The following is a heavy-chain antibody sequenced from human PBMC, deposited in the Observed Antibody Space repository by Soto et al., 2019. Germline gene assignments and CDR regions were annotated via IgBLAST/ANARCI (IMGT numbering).Heavy chain of an antibody. Sequence: GGSLRLSCTVSGFPFGDYAVSWIRQSPGKGLEWVGTIISIAYGGTAKYAASVKGRFSISGDDSKGIAYLQMDSLKVEDTAIYYCRAAVQLDYYHNGMDIWGQGPTFTVSS. V-gene: IGHV3-49*03. CDR1: GFPFGDYA. D-gene: IGHD1-1*01. CDR2: IISIAYGGTA. J-gene: IGHJ6*02. CDR3: RAAVQLDYYHNGMDI.